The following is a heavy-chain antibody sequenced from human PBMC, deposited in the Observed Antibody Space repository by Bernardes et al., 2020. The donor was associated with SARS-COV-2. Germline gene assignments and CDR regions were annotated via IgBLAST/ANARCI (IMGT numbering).Heavy chain of an antibody. J-gene: IGHJ4*02. CDR3: ARGYGWLQVDLDY. D-gene: IGHD6-19*01. CDR1: GYTFSDYY. CDR2: INPHTGDT. V-gene: IGHV1-2*05. Sequence: ASVKVSCKASGYTFSDYYVHWVRQAPGQGLEWMGRINPHTGDTKYAQKFQGRVTMNRDTSISTVYMGLSGLRSDDTGVYYCARGYGWLQVDLDYWGQGTLITVSA.